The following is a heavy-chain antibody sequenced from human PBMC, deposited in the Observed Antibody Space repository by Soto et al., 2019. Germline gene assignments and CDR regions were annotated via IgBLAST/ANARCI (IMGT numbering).Heavy chain of an antibody. Sequence: GGSLRLSCAASGFTFSSYWMHWVRQAPGKGLVWVSRINSDGSSTSYADSVKDRFTISRDNAKNTLYLQMNSLRAEDTAVYYCARDKGAGYDFWSGITQSLYYYYYGMDVWGQGTTVTVYS. V-gene: IGHV3-74*01. CDR3: ARDKGAGYDFWSGITQSLYYYYYGMDV. D-gene: IGHD3-3*01. J-gene: IGHJ6*02. CDR2: INSDGSST. CDR1: GFTFSSYW.